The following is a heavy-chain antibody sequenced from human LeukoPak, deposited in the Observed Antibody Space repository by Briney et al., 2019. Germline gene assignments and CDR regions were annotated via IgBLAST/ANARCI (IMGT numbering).Heavy chain of an antibody. CDR3: ARGRYGWDRGVVTAIRYFDY. Sequence: SETLSLTFTVSGGSISSFYWNLIRPPPGEGLERIGYIYYSGSTNYNPSLKSRVTISVDTSKSQFSLKLSSVTAADTAVYYCARGRYGWDRGVVTAIRYFDYWGQGTLVTVS. J-gene: IGHJ4*02. CDR1: GGSISSFY. CDR2: IYYSGST. D-gene: IGHD2-21*02. V-gene: IGHV4-59*12.